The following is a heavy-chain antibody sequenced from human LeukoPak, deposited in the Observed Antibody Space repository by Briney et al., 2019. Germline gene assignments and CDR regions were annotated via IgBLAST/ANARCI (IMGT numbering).Heavy chain of an antibody. Sequence: GGSLRLSCVASGFTFSSYGMHWVRQAPGKGLEWVAVISYDGKSDYYADSVKGRITISRDNSKNTLYLQMNSLRAEDTAVYYCEVLDMVRGHELDYWGQGTLVTVSS. CDR2: ISYDGKSD. CDR1: GFTFSSYG. J-gene: IGHJ4*02. CDR3: EVLDMVRGHELDY. V-gene: IGHV3-30*03. D-gene: IGHD3-10*01.